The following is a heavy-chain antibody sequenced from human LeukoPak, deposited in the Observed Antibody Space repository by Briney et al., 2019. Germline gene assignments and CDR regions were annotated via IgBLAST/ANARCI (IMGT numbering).Heavy chain of an antibody. D-gene: IGHD2-15*01. V-gene: IGHV4-34*01. Sequence: PSETLSLTCAVYGESFSGFYWNWIRQVPGKGLEWIGEINHTGDTKYNPSLKSRVTISADTSKNQFSLKLRSVTAADTAVYYCARYRGVVGIDYWGQGTLVTVSS. CDR2: INHTGDT. CDR1: GESFSGFY. CDR3: ARYRGVVGIDY. J-gene: IGHJ4*02.